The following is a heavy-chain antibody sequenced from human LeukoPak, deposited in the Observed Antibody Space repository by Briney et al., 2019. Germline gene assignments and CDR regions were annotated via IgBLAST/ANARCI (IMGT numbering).Heavy chain of an antibody. J-gene: IGHJ4*02. CDR3: ARDPGGVYYDILTGQNDY. Sequence: GGSLRLSCAASGFTFSSYSMNWVRQAPGKGLEWVSSISSSSSYIYYADSVKGRFTISRDNAKNSLYLQMNSLRAEDTAVYYRARDPGGVYYDILTGQNDYWGQGTLVTVPS. CDR1: GFTFSSYS. D-gene: IGHD3-9*01. CDR2: ISSSSSYI. V-gene: IGHV3-21*01.